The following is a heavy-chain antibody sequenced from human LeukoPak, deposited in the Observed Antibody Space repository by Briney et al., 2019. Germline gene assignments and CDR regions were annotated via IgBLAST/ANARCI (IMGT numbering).Heavy chain of an antibody. Sequence: GGSLRVSCAASGFTFSSYSMNWVRQAPGKGLEWVSSISSRSSYIYYADSVKGRFTISRDNAKNSLYLQMNSLRAEDTAVYYCAREGGYGDWYNWFDPWGQGTLVTVSS. J-gene: IGHJ5*02. V-gene: IGHV3-21*01. D-gene: IGHD4-17*01. CDR3: AREGGYGDWYNWFDP. CDR2: ISSRSSYI. CDR1: GFTFSSYS.